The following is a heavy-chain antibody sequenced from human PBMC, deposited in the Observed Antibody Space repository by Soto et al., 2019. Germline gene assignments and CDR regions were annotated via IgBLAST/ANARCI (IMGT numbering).Heavy chain of an antibody. CDR1: GDSITSGVHY. CDR2: IYYTGST. CDR3: ARNFPFNRNGDY. V-gene: IGHV4-61*08. Sequence: PSETLSLTCTVSGDSITSGVHYWSWIRQPPGKGLEWIGYIYYTGSTNYNPSLKSRVTMSVDTSRNQFSLKLSSVTAADTAVYYCARNFPFNRNGDYWGQGTLVTSPQ. J-gene: IGHJ4*02. D-gene: IGHD1-20*01.